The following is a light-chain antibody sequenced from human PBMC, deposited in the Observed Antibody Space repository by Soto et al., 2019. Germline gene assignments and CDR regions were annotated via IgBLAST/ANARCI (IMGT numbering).Light chain of an antibody. CDR2: AAS. Sequence: DIQMTQSPSAMSASEGDTVTITCRASQGISDFLAWFQRKPGKVPKRLMYAASSLQSGVPSSFSGGGSGSGFTLTFSSLQPEDFATYSCLQHNFYPWTFGQGTKV. CDR3: LQHNFYPWT. J-gene: IGKJ1*01. V-gene: IGKV1-17*03. CDR1: QGISDF.